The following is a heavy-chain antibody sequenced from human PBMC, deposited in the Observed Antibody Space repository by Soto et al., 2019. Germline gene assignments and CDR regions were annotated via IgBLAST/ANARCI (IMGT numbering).Heavy chain of an antibody. CDR2: IRSKANSYAT. CDR3: TTTWSYYYYGMDV. CDR1: GFTFSGSA. V-gene: IGHV3-73*01. Sequence: GGSLRLSCAASGFTFSGSAMHWVRQASGKGQEWVGRIRSKANSYATAYAASVKGRFTISRDDSKNTAYLQMNSLKTEDTAVYYCTTTWSYYYYGMDVWGQGTPVTVSS. J-gene: IGHJ6*02.